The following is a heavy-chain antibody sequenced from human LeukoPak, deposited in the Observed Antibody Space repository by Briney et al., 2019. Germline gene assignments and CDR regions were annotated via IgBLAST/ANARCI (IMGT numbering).Heavy chain of an antibody. Sequence: PSETLSLTCTVSGGSISRYYLSWIRQPAGKGLEWMGRIYTSGSTKYNPSLKSRVTVSVDTSKNQFSLKLSLVTAADTAVYYCARILTPDSSGFYYGMDVWGQGTTVTVSS. CDR3: ARILTPDSSGFYYGMDV. CDR1: GGSISRYY. CDR2: IYTSGST. J-gene: IGHJ6*02. D-gene: IGHD3-22*01. V-gene: IGHV4-4*07.